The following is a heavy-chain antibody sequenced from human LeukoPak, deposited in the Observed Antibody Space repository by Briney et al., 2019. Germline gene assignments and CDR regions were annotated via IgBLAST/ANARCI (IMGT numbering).Heavy chain of an antibody. CDR3: VQDWAWGAFGY. J-gene: IGHJ4*02. CDR2: ITGAGHT. V-gene: IGHV3-23*01. Sequence: GGSLRLSCAASGFTFSSYSMNWVRQAPGKGLEWVSGITGAGHTYYADSVQGRFTIYRDNSKNTLYLQMNRLGAEDTAIYYCVQDWAWGAFGYWGQGTLVTVSS. CDR1: GFTFSSYS. D-gene: IGHD7-27*01.